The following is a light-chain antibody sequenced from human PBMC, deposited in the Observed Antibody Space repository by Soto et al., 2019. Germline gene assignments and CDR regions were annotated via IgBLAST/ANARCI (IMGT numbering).Light chain of an antibody. V-gene: IGKV3-15*01. J-gene: IGKJ4*01. CDR3: QQYNDWPLT. Sequence: EIVLTQSPGTLSLSPGERATLSCRASQSVSSLLAWYQQKPRQAPRLLIYDTSTRATGIPARFSGSGSGTEFTLTISSLQSEDFAVYYCQQYNDWPLTFGGGTKVDIK. CDR2: DTS. CDR1: QSVSSL.